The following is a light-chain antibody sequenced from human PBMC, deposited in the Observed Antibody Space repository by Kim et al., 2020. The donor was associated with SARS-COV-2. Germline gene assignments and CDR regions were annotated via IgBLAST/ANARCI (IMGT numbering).Light chain of an antibody. CDR3: HQYGSSPRT. J-gene: IGKJ1*01. CDR2: GAS. V-gene: IGKV3-15*01. Sequence: EIVMTQSPATLSVSPGERATLSCRASQSVSSNLAWYQQKTGQAPRLLIYGASTRATGIPARFSGSGSGTEFTLTISSLQSEDFAVYYCHQYGSSPRTFGPGTKVDIK. CDR1: QSVSSN.